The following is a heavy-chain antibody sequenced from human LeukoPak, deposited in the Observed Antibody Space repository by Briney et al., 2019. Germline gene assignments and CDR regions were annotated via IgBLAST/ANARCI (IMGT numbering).Heavy chain of an antibody. CDR1: GFTFSSYG. Sequence: GGSLRLSCAASGFTFSSYGMHWVRQAPGKGLEWVAVISYDGSNKYYADSVKGRFTISRDNSKNTLYLRMNSLRAEDTAVYYCAKEGYSYGPDYWGQGTLVTVSS. V-gene: IGHV3-30*18. J-gene: IGHJ4*02. D-gene: IGHD5-18*01. CDR3: AKEGYSYGPDY. CDR2: ISYDGSNK.